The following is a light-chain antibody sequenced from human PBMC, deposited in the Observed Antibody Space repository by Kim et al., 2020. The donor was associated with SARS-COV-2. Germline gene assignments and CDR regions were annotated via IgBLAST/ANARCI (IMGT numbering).Light chain of an antibody. V-gene: IGLV3-1*01. CDR3: QAWDSSTV. CDR2: QDS. CDR1: KLGDKY. Sequence: VSVSPGQTASITCSGDKLGDKYACWYQQKPGQSPVLVIYQDSKRPSGIPERFSGSNAGNTATLTISGTQAMDEADYYWQAWDSSTVFGGGTQLTVL. J-gene: IGLJ3*02.